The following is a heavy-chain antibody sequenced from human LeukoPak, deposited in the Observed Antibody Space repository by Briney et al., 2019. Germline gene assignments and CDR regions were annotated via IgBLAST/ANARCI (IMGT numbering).Heavy chain of an antibody. CDR2: IKYDGSYT. CDR1: GFTLSLAW. CDR3: AREAYVGATNC. J-gene: IGHJ4*02. V-gene: IGHV3-74*01. D-gene: IGHD1-26*01. Sequence: GGSLRLSCATSGFTLSLAWMHWVRQAPGKGLEWVSRIKYDGSYTNYADSVKGRFTISRDNARNTLSLHMISLRAEDTAVYYCAREAYVGATNCWGQGTLVTVSS.